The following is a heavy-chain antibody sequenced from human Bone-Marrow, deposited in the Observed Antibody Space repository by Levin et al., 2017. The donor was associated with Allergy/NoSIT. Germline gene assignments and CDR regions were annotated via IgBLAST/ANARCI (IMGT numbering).Heavy chain of an antibody. V-gene: IGHV3-7*04. Sequence: GGSLRLSCAASGITFNKYWMTWVRQAPGKGLEWVANIKEDESDKNYIDYVKGRFTISRDNAKNALYLHMNNLRAEDTAIYYCAGGYSYPGHWYYYYGMSVWGQGTTVTVSS. CDR2: IKEDESDK. CDR1: GITFNKYW. J-gene: IGHJ6*02. CDR3: AGGYSYPGHWYYYYGMSV. D-gene: IGHD5-18*01.